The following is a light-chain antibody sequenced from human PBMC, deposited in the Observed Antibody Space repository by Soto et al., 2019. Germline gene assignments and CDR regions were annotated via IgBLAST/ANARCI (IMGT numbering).Light chain of an antibody. CDR3: EQYDSDPYA. CDR2: KSS. Sequence: DIQMTQSPSTLSASVGDRVTITCRASQSISSWLAWYQHKPGKAPKVLIYKSSSLESGVPPRFSVSGSGPEVPLTISSLQPGDFAAYYGEQYDSDPYACGQGTKLEIK. J-gene: IGKJ2*01. V-gene: IGKV1-5*03. CDR1: QSISSW.